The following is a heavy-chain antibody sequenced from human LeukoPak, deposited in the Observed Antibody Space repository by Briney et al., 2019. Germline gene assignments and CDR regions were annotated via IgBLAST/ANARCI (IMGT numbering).Heavy chain of an antibody. CDR3: ATSRVEAAFDI. J-gene: IGHJ3*02. D-gene: IGHD2/OR15-2a*01. CDR2: INPDGSRR. V-gene: IGHV3-7*01. CDR1: GFTSSDYW. Sequence: GGSLRLSCAASGFTSSDYWIAWVRQAPGKGPERVANINPDGSRRPLGDSVRGRFTISRDNAQNSVFLQMNSLRVEDTALYYCATSRVEAAFDIWGQGTMVTVPS.